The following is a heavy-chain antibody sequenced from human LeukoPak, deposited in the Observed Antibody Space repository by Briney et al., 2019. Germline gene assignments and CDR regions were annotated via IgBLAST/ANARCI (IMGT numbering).Heavy chain of an antibody. CDR1: GFTFSSYS. CDR2: ISSSSSYI. Sequence: GGSLRLSCAASGFTFSSYSMNRVRQAPGKGLEWVSSISSSSSYIYYADSVKGRFTISRDNAKNSLYLQMNSLRAEDTAVYYCARVNSNYGFDYWGQGTLVTVSS. J-gene: IGHJ4*02. V-gene: IGHV3-21*04. CDR3: ARVNSNYGFDY. D-gene: IGHD4-11*01.